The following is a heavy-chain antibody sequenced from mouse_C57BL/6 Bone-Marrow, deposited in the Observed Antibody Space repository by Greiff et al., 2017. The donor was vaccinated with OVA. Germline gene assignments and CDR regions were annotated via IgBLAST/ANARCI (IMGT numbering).Heavy chain of an antibody. CDR3: ASGVYDGYSYWYFDV. D-gene: IGHD2-3*01. Sequence: QVQLQQSGAELVKPGASVKISCKASGYAFSSYWMNWVKQRPGKGLEWIGQIYPGDGDTNYNGKFKGKATLTADKSSSTAYMELNSLTSEDSAVYYCASGVYDGYSYWYFDVWGTGTTVTVSS. CDR2: IYPGDGDT. V-gene: IGHV1-80*01. CDR1: GYAFSSYW. J-gene: IGHJ1*03.